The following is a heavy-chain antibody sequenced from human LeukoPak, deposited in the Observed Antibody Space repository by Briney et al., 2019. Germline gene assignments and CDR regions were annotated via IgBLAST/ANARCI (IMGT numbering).Heavy chain of an antibody. J-gene: IGHJ6*03. D-gene: IGHD3-16*01. CDR1: GGSISTNW. Sequence: PSGTLSLTCAVSGGSISTNWWSWVRQPPGKGLEWIGEIYHSGSTNYDTSLTSRVTISIDTSKNQLSLKLSSVTAADTAVYYCARETSQKGAHYMDVWGKGTTVTISS. CDR2: IYHSGST. CDR3: ARETSQKGAHYMDV. V-gene: IGHV4-4*02.